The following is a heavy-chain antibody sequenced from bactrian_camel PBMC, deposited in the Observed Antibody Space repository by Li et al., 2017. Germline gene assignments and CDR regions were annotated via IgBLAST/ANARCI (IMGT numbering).Heavy chain of an antibody. Sequence: DVQLVESGGGSVQAGGSLRLSCAASGFTFRSARMGWFRQASEKEREGVASLYTGNNMTSYADSVRGRFTISQDRAKNTVYLQMNSLIPEDTAVYYCAWGRGWYPNRVNEFTYWGQGTQVTVS. CDR2: LYTGNNMT. J-gene: IGHJ4*01. CDR1: GFTFRSAR. CDR3: AWGRGWYPNRVNEFTY. V-gene: IGHV3S40*01. D-gene: IGHD6*01.